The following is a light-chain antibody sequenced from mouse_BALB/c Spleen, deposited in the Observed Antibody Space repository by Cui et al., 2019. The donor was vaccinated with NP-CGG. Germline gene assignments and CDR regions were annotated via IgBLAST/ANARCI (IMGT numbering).Light chain of an antibody. CDR1: SGAVTTNNF. CDR2: GTN. V-gene: IGLV1*01. J-gene: IGLJ1*01. Sequence: QAVVTQESARTTSPGETVTLTCRSNSGAVTTNNFANGVQEKPDHIFTGLIGGTNNRIPGVPARFSGSLVGDKAALTITGAQTEDEAIYFCALWYSNHWVFGGGTKLTVL. CDR3: ALWYSNHWV.